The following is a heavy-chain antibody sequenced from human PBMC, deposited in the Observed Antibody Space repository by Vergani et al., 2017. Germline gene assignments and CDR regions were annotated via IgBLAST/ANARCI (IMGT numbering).Heavy chain of an antibody. CDR2: IVVGSGNT. J-gene: IGHJ3*01. Sequence: QLVQSGPEVKKPGTSVKVSCKASGFTFTSSAVQWVRQARGQRLEWIGWIVVGSGNTNYAQKFQERVTITRDMSTSTAYMELSSLRSEDTAVYYCAADLGTSYDSSDEALDRWGQGKRVTVSS. D-gene: IGHD3-22*01. V-gene: IGHV1-58*01. CDR1: GFTFTSSA. CDR3: AADLGTSYDSSDEALDR.